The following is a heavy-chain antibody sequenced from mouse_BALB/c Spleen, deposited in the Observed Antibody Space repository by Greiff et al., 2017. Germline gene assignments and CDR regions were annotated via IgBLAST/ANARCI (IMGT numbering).Heavy chain of an antibody. Sequence: QVQLQQSGPGLVQPSQSLSITCTVSGFSLTSYGVHWVRQSPGKGLEWLGVIWSGGSTDYNAAFIYRLSISEDNSKSQVFFKMNSLQANDTAIYYCARNRECGKRFNAMDYWGQGTSVTVSS. CDR3: ARNRECGKRFNAMDY. V-gene: IGHV2-2*02. D-gene: IGHD2-10*02. CDR1: GFSLTSYG. CDR2: IWSGGST. J-gene: IGHJ4*01.